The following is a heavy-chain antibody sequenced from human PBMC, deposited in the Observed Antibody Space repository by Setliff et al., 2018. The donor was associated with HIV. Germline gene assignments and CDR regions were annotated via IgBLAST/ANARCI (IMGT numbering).Heavy chain of an antibody. CDR1: GFTFSNSW. Sequence: GSLRLSCAASGFTFSNSWMHWVRQAPGKGLVWVSRINTDGSSATYADSVKGRFTNSRDNAKNSLYLQMNSLGAEDTALYYCATDNGPSYSMDIWGQGTTVTVSS. V-gene: IGHV3-74*03. CDR2: INTDGSSA. CDR3: ATDNGPSYSMDI. D-gene: IGHD2-21*01. J-gene: IGHJ6*02.